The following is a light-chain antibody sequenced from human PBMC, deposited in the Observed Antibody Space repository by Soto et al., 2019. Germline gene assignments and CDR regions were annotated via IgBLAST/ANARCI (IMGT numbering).Light chain of an antibody. CDR3: ASYGGRDDMI. V-gene: IGLV2-8*01. J-gene: IGLJ2*01. Sequence: QSALTQPPSASGSPGQSVTISCTGTSSDVGGYDRVSWFQQHPGKAPKLIIYGVTDRFSGVPYRFSGSKSGNTASLTVSGLQAEDEADYFCASYGGRDDMIFGGGTKLTVL. CDR1: SSDVGGYDR. CDR2: GVT.